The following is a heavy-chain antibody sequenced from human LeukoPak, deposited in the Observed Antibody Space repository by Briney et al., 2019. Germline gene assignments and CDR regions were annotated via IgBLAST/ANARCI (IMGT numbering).Heavy chain of an antibody. CDR1: GFNLNNYN. D-gene: IGHD2-21*01. CDR3: ARVHLDYSDFHY. J-gene: IGHJ4*02. Sequence: GGSLRLSCAASGFNLNNYNINWVRQPPGKGLEWVSSISSYSSYIFYADSVKGRFTLSRDIAKNSVYLQMYSLRAEDSAVYFCARVHLDYSDFHYWGQGTRVTVSS. V-gene: IGHV3-21*01. CDR2: ISSYSSYI.